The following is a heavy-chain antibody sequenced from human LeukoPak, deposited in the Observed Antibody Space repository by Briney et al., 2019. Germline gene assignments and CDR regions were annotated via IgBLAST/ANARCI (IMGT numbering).Heavy chain of an antibody. D-gene: IGHD6-19*01. J-gene: IGHJ4*02. Sequence: GGSLRLSCAASGFSFSSHWMSWVRRAPGKGLEWVANIRPDGSAQYYVDSVKGRFTISRDNAKNSLFLYMNSLRAEDTALYYCAKWGYISGYYYDFWGQGTLVTVSS. V-gene: IGHV3-7*03. CDR1: GFSFSSHW. CDR2: IRPDGSAQ. CDR3: AKWGYISGYYYDF.